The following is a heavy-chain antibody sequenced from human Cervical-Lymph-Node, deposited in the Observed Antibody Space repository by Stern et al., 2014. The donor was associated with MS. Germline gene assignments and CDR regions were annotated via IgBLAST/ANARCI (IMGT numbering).Heavy chain of an antibody. V-gene: IGHV3-9*01. CDR1: GFRFDLYA. CDR3: TKEIRRADSSPDY. CDR2: ISWNSVSI. J-gene: IGHJ4*02. Sequence: VQLVESGGDLVQPGRSLRLSCAASGFRFDLYAMHWVLPAPGKGLEWVAGISWNSVSIAYAGSVKGRFTISRDNVRNSLYLQMDSLRPEDTALYYCTKEIRRADSSPDYWGQGALVTVSS. D-gene: IGHD3-22*01.